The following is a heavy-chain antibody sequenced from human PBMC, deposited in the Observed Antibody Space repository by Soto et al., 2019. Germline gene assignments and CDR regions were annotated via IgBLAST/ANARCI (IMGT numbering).Heavy chain of an antibody. CDR1: GYTFTSYG. CDR3: ARVRQLDCSGGSCFLPNRDFDY. J-gene: IGHJ4*02. V-gene: IGHV1-18*01. CDR2: ISAYNGNT. D-gene: IGHD2-15*01. Sequence: ASVKVSCKASGYTFTSYGISWVRQAPGQGLEWMGWISAYNGNTNYAQKLQGRVTMTTDTSTSTAYMELRSLRSDDTAVYYCARVRQLDCSGGSCFLPNRDFDYWGQGTLVPSPQ.